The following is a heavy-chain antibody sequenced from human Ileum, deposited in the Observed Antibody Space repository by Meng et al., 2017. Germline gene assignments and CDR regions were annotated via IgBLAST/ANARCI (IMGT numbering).Heavy chain of an antibody. Sequence: EVQLVESGGGLVQPGGSLRLSCAASGFTFSSYWMHWVRQAPGKGLVWVSRINGEGGSSSHADSVKGRFTISRDNAKNTLYLQMNSLRAEDTAVYYCARDKVMDVSYDSSGYYSGLDYWGQGTLVTVSS. CDR1: GFTFSSYW. J-gene: IGHJ4*02. D-gene: IGHD3-22*01. CDR2: INGEGGSS. V-gene: IGHV3-74*01. CDR3: ARDKVMDVSYDSSGYYSGLDY.